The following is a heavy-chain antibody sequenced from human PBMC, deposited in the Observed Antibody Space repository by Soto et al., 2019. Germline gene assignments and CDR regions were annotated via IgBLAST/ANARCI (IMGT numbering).Heavy chain of an antibody. CDR2: IKEDGSEK. D-gene: IGHD5-18*01. V-gene: IGHV3-7*01. J-gene: IGHJ4*02. CDR3: ARDRGYSCFDY. CDR1: GFTFSSSW. Sequence: GGSLRLSCAASGFTFSSSWMNWVRQAPGKGLEWVAGIKEDGSEKYYVDFVKGRFTISRDNVENSLYLQMNSLRGEDTAVYFCARDRGYSCFDYWGLGTLVTVSS.